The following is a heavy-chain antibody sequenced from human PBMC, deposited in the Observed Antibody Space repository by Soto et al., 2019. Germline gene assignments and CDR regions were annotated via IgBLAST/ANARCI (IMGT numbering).Heavy chain of an antibody. Sequence: GESLKISCKGYGYSFTTYWIGWVRQMPGKGLEWIGIIYPGDSDTRYSPSFQGQVTISADKSINTAYLQWSSLKASDIAMYYCARRSGDRSRSYGLDVWGQGTTVTVSS. D-gene: IGHD3-10*01. CDR1: GYSFTTYW. V-gene: IGHV5-51*01. CDR3: ARRSGDRSRSYGLDV. CDR2: IYPGDSDT. J-gene: IGHJ6*02.